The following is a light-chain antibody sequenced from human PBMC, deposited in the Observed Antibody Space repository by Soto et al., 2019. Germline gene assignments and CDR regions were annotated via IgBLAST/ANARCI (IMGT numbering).Light chain of an antibody. Sequence: QSALTQPPSVSGAPGQRVTISCTGSSSNIGAGYDVHWYQQLPGTAPKLLIYGNSNRPSGVPDRFSGSKSGTSASPAITGLQAEDEADYYCQSYDSSLSGSVVFGGGTELTVL. CDR1: SSNIGAGYD. J-gene: IGLJ2*01. CDR2: GNS. V-gene: IGLV1-40*01. CDR3: QSYDSSLSGSVV.